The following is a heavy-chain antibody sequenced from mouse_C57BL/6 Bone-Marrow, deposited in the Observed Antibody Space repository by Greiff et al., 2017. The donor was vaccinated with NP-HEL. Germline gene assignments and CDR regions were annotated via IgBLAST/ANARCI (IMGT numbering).Heavy chain of an antibody. Sequence: QVQLQQSGPELVKPGASVKISCKASGYAFSSSWMNWVKQRPGKGLEWIGRIYPGDGDTNYNGKFKGKATLTADKSSSTAYMQLSSLTSEDSAVYFCAREVLRRGFAYWGQGTLVTVSA. CDR3: AREVLRRGFAY. CDR1: GYAFSSSW. V-gene: IGHV1-82*01. D-gene: IGHD1-1*01. CDR2: IYPGDGDT. J-gene: IGHJ3*01.